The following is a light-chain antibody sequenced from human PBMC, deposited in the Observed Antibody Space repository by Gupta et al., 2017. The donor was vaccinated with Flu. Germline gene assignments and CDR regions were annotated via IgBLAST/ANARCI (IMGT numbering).Light chain of an antibody. Sequence: QSVLTQPPSVSGAPGPRVTISCSGSRSNLGAGHDVHWFQPLPGTAPKLLIYSNSKRDSGVPDRFSGAKSGTSASIAITGLQAEEEADYYCQSYDNSRSAYVFGNGTKVTVL. CDR2: SNS. CDR3: QSYDNSRSAYV. CDR1: RSNLGAGHD. J-gene: IGLJ1*01. V-gene: IGLV1-40*01.